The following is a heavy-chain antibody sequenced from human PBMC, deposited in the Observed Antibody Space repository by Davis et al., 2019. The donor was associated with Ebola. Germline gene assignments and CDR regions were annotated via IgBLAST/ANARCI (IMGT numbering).Heavy chain of an antibody. CDR3: TREGSSYTKFDY. V-gene: IGHV3-49*04. J-gene: IGHJ4*02. CDR1: GFTSGPYD. Sequence: PGGSLRLPCIASGFTSGPYDMSWVPQAPGKGLEGVCFIRRKGYGGTTECAASVTGRFTIPRDDSKSIAYLQMNSLKNEDTAVYYCTREGSSYTKFDYWGQGTLVTVSS. CDR2: IRRKGYGGTT. D-gene: IGHD3-3*01.